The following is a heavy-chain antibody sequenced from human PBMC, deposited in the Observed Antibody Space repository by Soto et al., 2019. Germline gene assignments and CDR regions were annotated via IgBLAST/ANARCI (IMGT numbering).Heavy chain of an antibody. J-gene: IGHJ6*02. CDR1: GGSISSSSYY. D-gene: IGHD5-18*01. V-gene: IGHV4-39*01. CDR2: IYYSGST. Sequence: SETLSLTGTVSGGSISSSSYYWGWIRQPPGKGLEWIGSIYYSGSTYYNPSLKSRVTISVDTSKNQFSLKLSSVTAADTAVYYCARRTAMVTSTWAVRRYYYYGMDVWGQGTTVTVSS. CDR3: ARRTAMVTSTWAVRRYYYYGMDV.